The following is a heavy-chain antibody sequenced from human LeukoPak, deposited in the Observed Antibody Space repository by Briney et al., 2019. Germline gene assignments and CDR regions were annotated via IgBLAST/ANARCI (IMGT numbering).Heavy chain of an antibody. CDR1: GYTFTSYH. Sequence: ASVRVSCKASGYTFTSYHINWVRQATGQGLEWMGWMNPDSGATAYAQKFQGRVTMTRNTSITTAYMELSTLRSEDTAVFYCAIGGTSRTDHWGQGTLVTFSS. D-gene: IGHD2-2*01. V-gene: IGHV1-8*01. CDR3: AIGGTSRTDH. CDR2: MNPDSGAT. J-gene: IGHJ4*02.